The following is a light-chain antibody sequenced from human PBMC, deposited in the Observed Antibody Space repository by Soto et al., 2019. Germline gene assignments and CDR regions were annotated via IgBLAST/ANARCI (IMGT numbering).Light chain of an antibody. J-gene: IGKJ1*01. CDR1: QSVSNNY. Sequence: EIVLTQSPGTLSLSPGERATLSCRASQSVSNNYLAWYQQKPGQAPRLLIYGASNRATGIPDRFSGSGSGTDFTLTISGLQAEDFAVYYCQQYGSSGTFGQGTKVDIK. V-gene: IGKV3-20*01. CDR3: QQYGSSGT. CDR2: GAS.